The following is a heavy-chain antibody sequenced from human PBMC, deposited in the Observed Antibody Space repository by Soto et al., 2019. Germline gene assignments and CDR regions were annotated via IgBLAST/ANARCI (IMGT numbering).Heavy chain of an antibody. Sequence: VGSLRLSCAASGFTFNTYAMSWVRQAPGKGLEWVSVISGTGNSAYYADSVKGRFTISRDNSKNTLYLQMNRLRAEDTAVYYCAKEIIVRATPWKDAFDFWGQGTMVIVSS. CDR1: GFTFNTYA. D-gene: IGHD1-26*01. V-gene: IGHV3-23*01. CDR3: AKEIIVRATPWKDAFDF. J-gene: IGHJ3*01. CDR2: ISGTGNSA.